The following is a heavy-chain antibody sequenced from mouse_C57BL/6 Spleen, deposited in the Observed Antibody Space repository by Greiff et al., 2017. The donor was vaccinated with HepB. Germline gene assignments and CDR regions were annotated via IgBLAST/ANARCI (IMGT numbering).Heavy chain of an antibody. D-gene: IGHD4-1*01. CDR3: ARGMGWDPFAY. CDR1: GYTFTDYY. Sequence: EVQLQQSGPELVKPGASVKISCKASGYTFTDYYMNWVKQSHGKSLEWIGDINPNNGGTSYNQKFKGKATLTVDKSSSTAYMELRSLTSEDSAVYYCARGMGWDPFAYWGQGTLVTVSA. V-gene: IGHV1-26*01. J-gene: IGHJ3*01. CDR2: INPNNGGT.